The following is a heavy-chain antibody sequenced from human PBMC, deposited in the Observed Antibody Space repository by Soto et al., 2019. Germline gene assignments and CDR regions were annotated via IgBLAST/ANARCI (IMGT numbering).Heavy chain of an antibody. V-gene: IGHV1-3*01. CDR1: GYTFTNYA. Sequence: QVQLVQSGAEVKKHGASVKVSCKASGYTFTNYAMQWVRQAPGQRLEWMGWINAGNGNTKYSPKFRGRVTITRDTSASRVYMELSSLRSEDTAVYDCARMAAFDYWGQGTLVTVSS. CDR2: INAGNGNT. CDR3: ARMAAFDY. J-gene: IGHJ4*02. D-gene: IGHD6-13*01.